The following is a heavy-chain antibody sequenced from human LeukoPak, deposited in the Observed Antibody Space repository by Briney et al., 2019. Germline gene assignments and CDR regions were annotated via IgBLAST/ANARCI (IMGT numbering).Heavy chain of an antibody. Sequence: QPGGSLRLSCAASGFTFSSYAMSWVRQAPGKGLEWVSAISGSGGSTYYADSVKGRFTISRDNSKNTLYLQMNSLRAEDTAVYYCAKDQDYDFWSGYYSPFDYWGQGTPVTVSS. J-gene: IGHJ4*02. CDR2: ISGSGGST. CDR1: GFTFSSYA. D-gene: IGHD3-3*01. CDR3: AKDQDYDFWSGYYSPFDY. V-gene: IGHV3-23*01.